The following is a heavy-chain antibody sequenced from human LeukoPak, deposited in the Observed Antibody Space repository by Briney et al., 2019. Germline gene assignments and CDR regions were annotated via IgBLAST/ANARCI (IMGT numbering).Heavy chain of an antibody. CDR1: GGSISSYY. CDR3: ARRHHPRTSTGFDP. V-gene: IGHV4-59*08. D-gene: IGHD3/OR15-3a*01. CDR2: IYYSGST. Sequence: SETLPLTCTVSGGSISSYYWSWIRQPPGKGLEWIGYIYYSGSTNYNPSLKSRVTISVDTSKNQFSLKLSSVTAADTAVYYCARRHHPRTSTGFDPWGQGTLVTVSS. J-gene: IGHJ5*02.